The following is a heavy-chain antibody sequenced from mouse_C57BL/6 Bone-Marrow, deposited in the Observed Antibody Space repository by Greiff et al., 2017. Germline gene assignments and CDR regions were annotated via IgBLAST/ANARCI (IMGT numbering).Heavy chain of an antibody. V-gene: IGHV1-81*01. CDR2: IYPRSGNT. J-gene: IGHJ3*01. CDR3: ASRGFAY. Sequence: VLLQQSGAELARPGASVKLSCKASGYTFTSYGISWVKQRTGQGLEWIGEIYPRSGNTYYNEKFKGKATLTADKSSSTAYMELRSLTSEDSAVYFCASRGFAYWGQGTLVTVSA. CDR1: GYTFTSYG.